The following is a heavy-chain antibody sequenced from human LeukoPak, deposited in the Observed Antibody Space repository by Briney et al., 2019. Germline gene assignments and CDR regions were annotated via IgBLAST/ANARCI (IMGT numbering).Heavy chain of an antibody. V-gene: IGHV1-69*06. D-gene: IGHD6-13*01. J-gene: IGHJ5*02. CDR1: GGTFSSYA. CDR2: IIPIFGTA. CDR3: ARDGGEAAAGTYGWFDP. Sequence: GASVKVSCKASGGTFSSYAISWVRQAPGQGLEWMGGIIPIFGTANYAQKFQGRVTITADKSTSTAYMELSSLRSEGTAVYYCARDGGEAAAGTYGWFDPWGQGTLVTVSS.